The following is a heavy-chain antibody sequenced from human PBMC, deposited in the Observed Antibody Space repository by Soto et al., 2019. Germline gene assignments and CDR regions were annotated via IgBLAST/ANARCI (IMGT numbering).Heavy chain of an antibody. Sequence: GESLKISCAASGFTFSTYWMSWVRQAPGKGLEWVANIKQDGSEKYYVDSVKGRFTISRDNAKNSLYLQMNSLRAEDTAVYYCARGGRRSGSYADAFDIWGQGTMVTVSS. CDR3: ARGGRRSGSYADAFDI. CDR1: GFTFSTYW. D-gene: IGHD1-26*01. V-gene: IGHV3-7*03. CDR2: IKQDGSEK. J-gene: IGHJ3*02.